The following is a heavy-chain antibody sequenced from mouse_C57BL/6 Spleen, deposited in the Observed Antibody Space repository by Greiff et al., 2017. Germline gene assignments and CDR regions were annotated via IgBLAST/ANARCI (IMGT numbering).Heavy chain of an antibody. J-gene: IGHJ2*01. D-gene: IGHD1-1*02. Sequence: EVKVVESGGGLVKPGGSLKLSCAASGFTFSSYTMSWVRQTPEKRLEWVATISGGGGNTYYPDSVKGRVTISRDNAKNTLYLQMSSLRSEDTALYYCARHGGYYFDYWGQGTTLTVSS. CDR1: GFTFSSYT. V-gene: IGHV5-9*01. CDR2: ISGGGGNT. CDR3: ARHGGYYFDY.